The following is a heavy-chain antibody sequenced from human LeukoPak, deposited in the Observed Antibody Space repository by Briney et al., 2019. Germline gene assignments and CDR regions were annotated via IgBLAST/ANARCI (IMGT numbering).Heavy chain of an antibody. CDR1: GFTFSSYW. Sequence: PGGSLRLSCAASGFTFSSYWMTWVRQAPGKGLEWVANIKQDGSEKYYVDSVKGRFTISRDNAKNSLYLQMNSLRAEDTAVYYCAGVRFTLVRGVWDYWGQGTLVTVSS. CDR3: AGVRFTLVRGVWDY. J-gene: IGHJ4*02. CDR2: IKQDGSEK. V-gene: IGHV3-7*01. D-gene: IGHD3-10*01.